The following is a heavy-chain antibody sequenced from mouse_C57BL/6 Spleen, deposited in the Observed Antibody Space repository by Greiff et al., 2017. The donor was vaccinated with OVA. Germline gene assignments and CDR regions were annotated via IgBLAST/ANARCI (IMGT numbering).Heavy chain of an antibody. V-gene: IGHV1-50*01. CDR1: GYTFTSYW. CDR2: IDPSDSYT. CDR3: ARAITRYFDV. Sequence: QVQLQQPGAELVKPGASVKLSCKASGYTFTSYWMQWVKQRPGQGLEWIGEIDPSDSYTNYNQKFKGKATLTVDTSSSTAYMQLSSLTSEDSAVYYCARAITRYFDVWGTVTTVTVSS. J-gene: IGHJ1*03. D-gene: IGHD2-4*01.